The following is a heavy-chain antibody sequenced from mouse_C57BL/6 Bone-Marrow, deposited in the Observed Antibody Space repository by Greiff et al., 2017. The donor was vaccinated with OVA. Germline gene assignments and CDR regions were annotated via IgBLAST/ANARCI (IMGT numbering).Heavy chain of an antibody. CDR3: ASALFTTVGAPYALDY. CDR1: GFTFTDYY. V-gene: IGHV7-3*01. Sequence: DVKLQESGGGLVQPGGSLSLSCAASGFTFTDYYMSWVRQPPGQALEWLGFIRNKANGYTTEYSASVKGRFTISRDNSQSILYLQMNALRAEDSATTSCASALFTTVGAPYALDYWGQGTSVTVSS. J-gene: IGHJ4*01. D-gene: IGHD1-1*01. CDR2: IRNKANGYTT.